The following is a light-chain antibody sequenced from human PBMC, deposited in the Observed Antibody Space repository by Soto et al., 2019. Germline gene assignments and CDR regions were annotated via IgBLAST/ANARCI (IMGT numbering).Light chain of an antibody. J-gene: IGLJ1*01. CDR3: SSYTDNSTLV. V-gene: IGLV2-14*01. CDR2: EVS. CDR1: SSDVGGYNY. Sequence: QSALTQPASVSGSPGQSITISCTGTSSDVGGYNYVSWYQQHPDKAPKLILYEVSNRPSGVSNRFSGSKSGNTASLAISGLQTEDGADYYCSSYTDNSTLVFGTGTKVTVL.